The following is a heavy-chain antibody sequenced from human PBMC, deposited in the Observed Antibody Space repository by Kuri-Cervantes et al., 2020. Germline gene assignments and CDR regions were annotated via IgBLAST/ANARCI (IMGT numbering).Heavy chain of an antibody. CDR2: MNPNSGGT. CDR3: ARGGSSGCLDY. J-gene: IGHJ4*02. Sequence: ASVKVSCKASGYTFTSYDINWVRQATGQGLEWMGWMNPNSGGTNYAQKFQGWVTMTRDTSISTAYMELSRLRSDDTAVYYSARGGSSGCLDYWGQGTLVTVSS. D-gene: IGHD6-19*01. CDR1: GYTFTSYD. V-gene: IGHV1-2*04.